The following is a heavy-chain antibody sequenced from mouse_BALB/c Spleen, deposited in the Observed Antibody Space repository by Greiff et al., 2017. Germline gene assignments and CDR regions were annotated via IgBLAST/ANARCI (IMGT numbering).Heavy chain of an antibody. CDR3: ARGLEWLLPSFDY. V-gene: IGHV3-2*02. CDR2: ISYSGST. CDR1: GYSITSDYA. D-gene: IGHD2-3*01. J-gene: IGHJ2*01. Sequence: EVKVEESGPGLVKPSQSLSLTCTVTGYSITSDYAWNWIRQFPGNKLEWMGYISYSGSTSYNPSLKSRISITRDTSKNQFFLQLNSVTTEDTATYYCARGLEWLLPSFDYWGQGTTLTVSS.